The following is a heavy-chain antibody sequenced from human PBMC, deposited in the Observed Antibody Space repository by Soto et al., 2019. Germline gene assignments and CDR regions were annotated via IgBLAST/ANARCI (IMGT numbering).Heavy chain of an antibody. CDR2: ISGSGGST. V-gene: IGHV3-23*01. J-gene: IGHJ4*02. CDR3: AKAVGDLAVAYFDY. CDR1: GFTFSSYG. D-gene: IGHD6-19*01. Sequence: GSLRLACAASGFTFSSYGMHWVRQAPGKGLEWVSAISGSGGSTYYADSVKGRFTISRDNSKNTLYLQMNSLRAEDTAVYYCAKAVGDLAVAYFDYWGQGTLVTVSS.